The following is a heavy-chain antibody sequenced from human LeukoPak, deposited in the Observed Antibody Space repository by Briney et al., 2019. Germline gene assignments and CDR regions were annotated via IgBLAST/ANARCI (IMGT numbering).Heavy chain of an antibody. D-gene: IGHD2-2*01. J-gene: IGHJ4*02. Sequence: SETLSLTCTVSGGSISSSSYYWGWIRQPPGKGLEWIGSIYYSGSTYYNPSLKSRVTISVDTSKNQFSLKLSSLTAADTAVYYCARLHLGYCSSTSCPGFDYWGQGTLVTVSS. CDR2: IYYSGST. CDR3: ARLHLGYCSSTSCPGFDY. CDR1: GGSISSSSYY. V-gene: IGHV4-39*01.